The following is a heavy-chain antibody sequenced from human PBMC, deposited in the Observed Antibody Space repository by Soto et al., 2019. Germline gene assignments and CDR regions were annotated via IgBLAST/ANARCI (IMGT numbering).Heavy chain of an antibody. Sequence: TLSLACGFSGHSVSTDSPALNWIRHSRSRGLEWRGRTYYRSKWYNDYAVSVKSRITNNPDTSKNQFSLQLNSVTPEDTAVYYCARAQALEWLLDYHYYGMDVWGPRTTGTGSS. D-gene: IGHD3-3*01. CDR2: TYYRSKWYN. J-gene: IGHJ6*02. CDR1: GHSVSTDSPA. V-gene: IGHV6-1*01. CDR3: ARAQALEWLLDYHYYGMDV.